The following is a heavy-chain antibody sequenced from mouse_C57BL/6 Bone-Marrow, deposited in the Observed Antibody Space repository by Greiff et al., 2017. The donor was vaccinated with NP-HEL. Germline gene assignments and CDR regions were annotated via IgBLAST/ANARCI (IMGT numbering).Heavy chain of an antibody. Sequence: EVQLQQSGAELVRPGASVKLSFTASGFNIKDDYMHWVKQRPEQGLEWIGWIDPENGDTEYASKFQGKATITADTSSNTAYLQLSSLTSEDTAVYYCTSRQLRPAAYWGQGTLVTVSA. CDR1: GFNIKDDY. D-gene: IGHD3-2*02. CDR3: TSRQLRPAAY. J-gene: IGHJ3*01. V-gene: IGHV14-4*01. CDR2: IDPENGDT.